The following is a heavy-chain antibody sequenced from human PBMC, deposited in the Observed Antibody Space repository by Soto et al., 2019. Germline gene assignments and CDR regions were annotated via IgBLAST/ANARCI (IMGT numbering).Heavy chain of an antibody. D-gene: IGHD2-21*01. V-gene: IGHV1-2*02. Sequence: ASVKVSCKSSGYSFTGYCLHWVRQAPGHGPEWIGWTNPKSGGTKYAQKFHGRVTRTTDTAISTVFMELSRGKSDDTAVYYFEREVLCRGNCITRKLFAYRSQRTLVPVSS. CDR3: EREVLCRGNCITRKLFAY. J-gene: IGHJ4*02. CDR2: TNPKSGGT. CDR1: GYSFTGYC.